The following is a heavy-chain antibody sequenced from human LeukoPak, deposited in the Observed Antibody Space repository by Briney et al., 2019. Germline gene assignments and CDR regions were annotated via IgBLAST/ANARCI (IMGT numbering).Heavy chain of an antibody. J-gene: IGHJ4*01. CDR1: GFTFSSYG. CDR2: IYNGDNT. Sequence: GGTLRLSCAASGFTFSSYGMSWVRQAPGKGLEWVSVIYNGDNTNYADSVKGRFTISRDNSKNTLYLQMNSLRAEDTAIYYCATSTRWLVFDSWGHGTLVTVSS. CDR3: ATSTRWLVFDS. D-gene: IGHD5-12*01. V-gene: IGHV3-53*01.